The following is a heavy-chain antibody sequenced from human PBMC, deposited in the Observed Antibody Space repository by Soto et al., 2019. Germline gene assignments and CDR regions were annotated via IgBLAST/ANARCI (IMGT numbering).Heavy chain of an antibody. V-gene: IGHV1-18*01. CDR1: GYTFTSYG. CDR2: ISAYNGNT. CDR3: ARDRISGDYVWGSYRIFDY. D-gene: IGHD3-16*02. Sequence: ASVKVSCKASGYTFTSYGISWVRQAPGQGLEWMGWISAYNGNTNYAQKLQGRVTMTTDTSTSTAYMELRSLRSDDTAVYYCARDRISGDYVWGSYRIFDYWGQGTLVTVSS. J-gene: IGHJ4*02.